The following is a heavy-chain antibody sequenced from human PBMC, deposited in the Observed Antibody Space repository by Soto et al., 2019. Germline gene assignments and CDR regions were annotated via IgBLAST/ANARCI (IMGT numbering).Heavy chain of an antibody. CDR1: GGTFSSYT. D-gene: IGHD6-6*01. J-gene: IGHJ3*02. CDR2: IIPMFGTL. V-gene: IGHV1-69*06. CDR3: ARKVASSDDAFDI. Sequence: QLHLVQSGAEVKKPGSSVKVSCKASGGTFSSYTINWVRHAPGQGLEWLGGIIPMFGTLYYAQKFQGRLTIAADSSTSTAYMELSTLRSDDTAVYYCARKVASSDDAFDIWGQGTMVTVSS.